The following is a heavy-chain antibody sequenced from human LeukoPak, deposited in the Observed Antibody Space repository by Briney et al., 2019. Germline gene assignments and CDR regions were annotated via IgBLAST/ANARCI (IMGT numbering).Heavy chain of an antibody. CDR2: ISYDGSNK. Sequence: GGSLRLSCAVSGFTFSDYAMSWVRQAPGKGLEWVAVISYDGSNKYYADSVKGRFTISRDNSKNTLYLQMNSLRAEDTAVYYCARDGHPYYYDSSGYPHYFDYWGQGTLVTVSS. J-gene: IGHJ4*02. D-gene: IGHD3-22*01. V-gene: IGHV3-30-3*01. CDR1: GFTFSDYA. CDR3: ARDGHPYYYDSSGYPHYFDY.